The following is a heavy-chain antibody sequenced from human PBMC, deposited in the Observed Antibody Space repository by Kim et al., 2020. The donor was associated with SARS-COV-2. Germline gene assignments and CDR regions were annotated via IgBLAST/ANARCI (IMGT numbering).Heavy chain of an antibody. CDR3: ARGGGRTSYRAIGY. D-gene: IGHD1-26*01. Sequence: GGSLRLSCAASGFTFSSYGMSWVRQAPGKGLEWVSVVGVNADITYYADSVRGRFTISRDNSKNTLYLQMNSLRADDTALYYCARGGGRTSYRAIGYWGQGTLVTVSS. CDR2: VGVNADIT. J-gene: IGHJ4*02. CDR1: GFTFSSYG. V-gene: IGHV3-23*01.